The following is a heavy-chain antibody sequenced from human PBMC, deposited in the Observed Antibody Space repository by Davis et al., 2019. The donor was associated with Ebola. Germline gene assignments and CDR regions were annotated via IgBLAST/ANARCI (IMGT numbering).Heavy chain of an antibody. CDR2: ISSSGSTI. CDR3: ARSYGSGSYYTGYYYGMDV. CDR1: GFTFSSYE. J-gene: IGHJ6*02. V-gene: IGHV3-48*03. D-gene: IGHD3-10*01. Sequence: GESLKISCAASGFTFSSYEMNWVRQAPGKGLEWVSYISSSGSTIYYADSVKGRFTISRDNAKNSLYLQMNSLRAEDTAVYYCARSYGSGSYYTGYYYGMDVWGQGTTVTVSS.